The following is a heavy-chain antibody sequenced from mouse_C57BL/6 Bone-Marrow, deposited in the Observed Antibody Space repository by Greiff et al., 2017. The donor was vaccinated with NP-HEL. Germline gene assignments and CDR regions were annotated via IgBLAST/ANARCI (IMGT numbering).Heavy chain of an antibody. J-gene: IGHJ4*01. CDR2: IDPENGDT. CDR3: TTRGASCYYAMDY. V-gene: IGHV14-4*01. Sequence: VQLQQSGAELVRPGASVKLSCTASGFNIKDDYMHWVKQRPEQGLEWIGWIDPENGDTEYASKFQGKATRTADTSSNTAYLQLSSLTSEDTSVYYCTTRGASCYYAMDYWGQGTSVTVSS. CDR1: GFNIKDDY.